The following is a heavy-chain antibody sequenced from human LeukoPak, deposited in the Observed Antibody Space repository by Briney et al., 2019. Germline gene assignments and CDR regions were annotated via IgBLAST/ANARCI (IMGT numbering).Heavy chain of an antibody. CDR3: ARGTRRYYDGSGYYYGEFDY. V-gene: IGHV4-4*07. CDR2: VYAEGTT. J-gene: IGHJ4*02. Sequence: SETLSLTCTVSGASINSYYWTWIRQSAGKGLEWIGRVYAEGTTSYNPSVKSRVIMSVSTSNNQFSLNLKSVTAADTAVYYCARGTRRYYDGSGYYYGEFDYWGQGILVTVSS. CDR1: GASINSYY. D-gene: IGHD3-22*01.